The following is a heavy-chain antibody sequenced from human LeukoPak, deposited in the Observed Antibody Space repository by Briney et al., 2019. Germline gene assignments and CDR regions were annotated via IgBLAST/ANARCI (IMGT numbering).Heavy chain of an antibody. Sequence: SETLSLTCTVSGGSISSYYWSWIRQPPGKGLEWIGYVYYSGSTNCNPSLKSRVTISVDTSKNQFSLKLSSVTAADTAVYYCARQNDRSHDYWGQGTLVTVSS. CDR1: GGSISSYY. V-gene: IGHV4-59*01. CDR2: VYYSGST. J-gene: IGHJ4*02. D-gene: IGHD1-1*01. CDR3: ARQNDRSHDY.